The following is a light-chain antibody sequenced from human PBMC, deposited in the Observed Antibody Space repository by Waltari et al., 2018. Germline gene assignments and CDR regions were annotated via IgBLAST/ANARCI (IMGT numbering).Light chain of an antibody. V-gene: IGKV3-20*01. J-gene: IGKJ1*01. CDR1: QRVSKA. CDR2: GAS. Sequence: EIVLTQSPGTLSLSLGERAAVSCRASQRVSKALAWYQQKPGQAPRLRIYGASTRATGIPDRFSGSGSETDFSLTISRLEPDDFAVYYCQHYLRLPVTFGQGTTVEI. CDR3: QHYLRLPVT.